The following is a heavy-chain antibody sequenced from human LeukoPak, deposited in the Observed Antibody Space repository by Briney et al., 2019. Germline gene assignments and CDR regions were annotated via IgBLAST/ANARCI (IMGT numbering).Heavy chain of an antibody. D-gene: IGHD2-15*01. CDR1: GFDFSNSF. V-gene: IGHV3-11*01. CDR2: ISSRSTTI. J-gene: IGHJ4*02. CDR3: GKGSLAVPATPLDF. Sequence: GGSLRLSCAASGFDFSNSFMTWVRQAPGKGLEWISYISSRSTTIYYADSVKGRFTISRDNGKNTVYLQMNNLRVDDTAVFYCGKGSLAVPATPLDFWGQGTLVTVSS.